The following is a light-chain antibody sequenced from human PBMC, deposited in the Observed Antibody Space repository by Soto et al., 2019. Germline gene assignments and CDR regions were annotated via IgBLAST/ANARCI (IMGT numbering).Light chain of an antibody. CDR1: QSVSNSY. V-gene: IGKV3D-20*01. Sequence: EIVLTQSPATLSLSPGERATLSCGASQSVSNSYLAWYQQKPCLAPRLLIYDASSRATGIPDRFSGSVSGTDFTLTISRLEPEDFAVYYCQQYGSAPRTFGQGTKLEIK. J-gene: IGKJ2*01. CDR3: QQYGSAPRT. CDR2: DAS.